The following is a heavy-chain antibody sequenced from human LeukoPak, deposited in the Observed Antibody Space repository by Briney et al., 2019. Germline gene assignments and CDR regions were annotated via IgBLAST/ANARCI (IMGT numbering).Heavy chain of an antibody. CDR2: IYPGDSDT. CDR3: ARLLTPSSPLNWFDP. D-gene: IGHD2-2*01. Sequence: GESLKISCKGSGYRFTTYWIGWVRQMPGRGLEWMGIIYPGDSDTRYSPSFQGQVTISADRSINTAYLQWSSPKASDTAMYYCARLLTPSSPLNWFDPWGQGTLVTVSS. CDR1: GYRFTTYW. J-gene: IGHJ5*02. V-gene: IGHV5-51*01.